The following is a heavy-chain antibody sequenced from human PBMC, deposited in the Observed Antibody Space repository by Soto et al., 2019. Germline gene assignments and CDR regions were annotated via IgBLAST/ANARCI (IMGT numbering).Heavy chain of an antibody. CDR1: GFTFSSYA. Sequence: PGGSLRLSCGASGFTFSSYAMSWVRQAPGKGLEWVSAISGSGGSTYYADSVKGRFTISRDNSKNTLYLQMNSLRAEDTAVYYCAKGTYGDYWQYFQHWGQGTLVTVSS. CDR3: AKGTYGDYWQYFQH. V-gene: IGHV3-23*01. D-gene: IGHD4-17*01. CDR2: ISGSGGST. J-gene: IGHJ1*01.